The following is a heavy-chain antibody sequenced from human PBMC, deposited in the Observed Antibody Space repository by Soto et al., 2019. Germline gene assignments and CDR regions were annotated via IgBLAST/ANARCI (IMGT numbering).Heavy chain of an antibody. D-gene: IGHD3-3*01. CDR3: ARSRYDEFWSAQIPLYESDGMDV. V-gene: IGHV1-69*01. CDR2: IIPIFGTA. CDR1: GGTFSSYA. Sequence: QVQLVQSGAEVKKPGSSVKVSCKASGGTFSSYAISWVRQAPGQGLEWMGGIIPIFGTANYAQKFQGRVTITADDSTSTSYTELSRLRSEDTAVYYCARSRYDEFWSAQIPLYESDGMDVWGQGTTGTVAS. J-gene: IGHJ6*02.